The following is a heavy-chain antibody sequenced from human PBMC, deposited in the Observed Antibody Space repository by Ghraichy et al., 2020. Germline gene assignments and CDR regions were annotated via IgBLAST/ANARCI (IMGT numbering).Heavy chain of an antibody. Sequence: LSLTCAASGFSFSSYAIGWVRQAPGKGLECVSLIGAGGSTYYADSVKGRFTISRDNSKNTLYLQINSLRAEDTAVYFCAKDLGYCSGGRCYFDHWGQGTLVTVSS. CDR2: IGAGGST. D-gene: IGHD2-15*01. V-gene: IGHV3-23*01. J-gene: IGHJ4*02. CDR1: GFSFSSYA. CDR3: AKDLGYCSGGRCYFDH.